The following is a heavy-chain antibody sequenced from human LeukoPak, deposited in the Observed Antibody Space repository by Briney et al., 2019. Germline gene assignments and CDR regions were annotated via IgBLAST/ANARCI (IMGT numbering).Heavy chain of an antibody. J-gene: IGHJ4*02. CDR3: AKDKAGTIVWYGRWAIGLFDY. D-gene: IGHD6-13*01. Sequence: GGSLRLSCAASGFNFDAYAMHWVRQAPGKGLQWVSLISADGGSTYYADSVKGRFTISRDNSKNSLYLQMNSLTTEDTAFYYCAKDKAGTIVWYGRWAIGLFDYWGQGTLLTVSS. V-gene: IGHV3-43*02. CDR2: ISADGGST. CDR1: GFNFDAYA.